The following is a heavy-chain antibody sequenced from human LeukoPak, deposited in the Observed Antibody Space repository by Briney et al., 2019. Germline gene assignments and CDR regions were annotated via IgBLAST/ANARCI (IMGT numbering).Heavy chain of an antibody. V-gene: IGHV5-51*01. CDR1: GYTFTSYW. Sequence: GESLKISCKGSGYTFTSYWIGWVRQMPGKGLEWMGIIYPADSDTRYSPSFQGQVTISVDKSISTAYLQWSSLKASDTAMYYCARQGYSGYDYEWFDPWGQGTLVTVSS. CDR3: ARQGYSGYDYEWFDP. CDR2: IYPADSDT. J-gene: IGHJ5*02. D-gene: IGHD5-12*01.